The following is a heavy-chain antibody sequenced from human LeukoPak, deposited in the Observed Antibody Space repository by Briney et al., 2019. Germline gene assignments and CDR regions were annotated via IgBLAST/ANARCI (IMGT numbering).Heavy chain of an antibody. CDR1: GLTFSGYD. J-gene: IGHJ3*02. CDR3: ARDGSWIQLWVGAFDI. V-gene: IGHV3-30*03. D-gene: IGHD5-18*01. CDR2: VSYDGADK. Sequence: PGKSLRLSCAASGLTFSGYDMHWVRQAPGKGLEWVAVVSYDGADKYYADSVKGRFTISRDNSMNTLYLQMDSLRTEDTAVYYCARDGSWIQLWVGAFDIWGQGTMVTVSS.